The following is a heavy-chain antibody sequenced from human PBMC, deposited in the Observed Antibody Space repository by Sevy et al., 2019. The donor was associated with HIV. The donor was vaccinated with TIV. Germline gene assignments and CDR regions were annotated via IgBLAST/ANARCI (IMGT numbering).Heavy chain of an antibody. Sequence: GGSLRLSCAASGFTFSSYGMHWVRQAPGKGLEWVAVIWYDGNNQYYADSVKGRFTISRDNSKNTLYLLMNSLRPEDTAVYYCARDQHHVGWPLDYWGQGTLVTVSS. CDR2: IWYDGNNQ. CDR1: GFTFSSYG. J-gene: IGHJ4*02. D-gene: IGHD6-13*01. V-gene: IGHV3-33*01. CDR3: ARDQHHVGWPLDY.